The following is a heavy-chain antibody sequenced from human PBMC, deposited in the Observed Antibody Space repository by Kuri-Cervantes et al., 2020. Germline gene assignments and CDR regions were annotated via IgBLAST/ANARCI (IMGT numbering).Heavy chain of an antibody. V-gene: IGHV3-33*06. Sequence: LSLTCAASGFTFSSYGMHWVRQAPGKGLEWVAVIWYDGSNKYYADSVKGRFTISRDNSKNTLYLQMNSLRAEDTAVYYCAKVVGSGSYRIDAFDIWGQGTMVTVSS. D-gene: IGHD3-10*01. CDR1: GFTFSSYG. CDR2: IWYDGSNK. CDR3: AKVVGSGSYRIDAFDI. J-gene: IGHJ3*02.